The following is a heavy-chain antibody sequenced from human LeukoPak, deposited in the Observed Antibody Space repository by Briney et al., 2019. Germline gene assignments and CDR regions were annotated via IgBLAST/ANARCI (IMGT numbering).Heavy chain of an antibody. Sequence: SETLSLTCTVSGASVRGYYWSWIRQPPGKGLEWIGYIHYTGNTDYNPSLTSRVTMSVDTSKNQFSLMLTSVTAADTAVYYCARGYGSGGYNNFNQWGQGLLVAVSS. CDR2: IHYTGNT. V-gene: IGHV4-59*02. CDR1: GASVRGYY. J-gene: IGHJ4*02. CDR3: ARGYGSGGYNNFNQ. D-gene: IGHD3-10*01.